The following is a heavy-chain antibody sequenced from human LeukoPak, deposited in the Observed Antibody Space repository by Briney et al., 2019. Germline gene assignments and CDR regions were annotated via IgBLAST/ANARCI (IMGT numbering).Heavy chain of an antibody. V-gene: IGHV4-34*01. Sequence: SETLSLTCAVSGGFFSGYYLTWIRQPPGKGLEWIGEINHSGNTNYNPSLKSRVTISVDTSKNQFSLKLSSVTAADTAVYYCARYSGWYLVPDYWGQGTLVTVSS. D-gene: IGHD6-19*01. CDR1: GGFFSGYY. CDR3: ARYSGWYLVPDY. CDR2: INHSGNT. J-gene: IGHJ4*02.